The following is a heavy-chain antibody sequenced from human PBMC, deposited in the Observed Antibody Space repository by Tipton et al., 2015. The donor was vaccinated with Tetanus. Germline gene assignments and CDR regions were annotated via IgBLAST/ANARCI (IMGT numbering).Heavy chain of an antibody. CDR1: GGSICGGTLY. V-gene: IGHV4-39*01. CDR3: ARHQSGYFTPFDY. D-gene: IGHD3-3*01. Sequence: TLSLTCTVSGGSICGGTLYWGWIRQPPGKGLEWIGSIYESGDTYYIPSLKSRVTISVDTSKNQFSLNLNSMAAADTGVYYCARHQSGYFTPFDYWGQGNLVTVSS. CDR2: IYESGDT. J-gene: IGHJ4*02.